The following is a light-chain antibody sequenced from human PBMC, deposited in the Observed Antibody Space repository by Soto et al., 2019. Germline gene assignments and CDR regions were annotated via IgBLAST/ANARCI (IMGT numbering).Light chain of an antibody. CDR2: WAS. V-gene: IGKV4-1*01. CDR3: QQYFSIPYT. CDR1: QRVLYSPINKNL. J-gene: IGKJ2*01. Sequence: DIVMTQSPDSLAVSLGERATINCKSSQRVLYSPINKNLVAWYQQKPGQPPKVLVYWASAREAGVPDRFSGSGSGTEFTLTISSLQAEDVAVYYCQQYFSIPYTVGQGTKLEIK.